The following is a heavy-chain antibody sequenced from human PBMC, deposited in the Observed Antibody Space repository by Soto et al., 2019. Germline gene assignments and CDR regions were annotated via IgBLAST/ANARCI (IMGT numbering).Heavy chain of an antibody. Sequence: GGSLRLSCAASEFTVSSNYMGWVRQAPGKGLEWVSVLYISGSTYYADSVKGRFTISRDSSKNTLYLQMNSLRAEDTAVYYCARDYHYYDSSGYPYFDYWGQGTLVTV. CDR3: ARDYHYYDSSGYPYFDY. J-gene: IGHJ4*02. V-gene: IGHV3-53*01. CDR1: EFTVSSNY. CDR2: LYISGST. D-gene: IGHD3-22*01.